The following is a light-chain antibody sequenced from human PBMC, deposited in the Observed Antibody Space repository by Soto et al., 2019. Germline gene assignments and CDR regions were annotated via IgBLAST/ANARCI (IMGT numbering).Light chain of an antibody. V-gene: IGKV1-13*02. CDR2: DAS. CDR1: QGISYY. J-gene: IGKJ1*01. Sequence: AIQLTQSPASLSASLGDRVTITCGASQGISYYLAWYQQKPGKAPKILIYDASNLETGVPSRFSGSGSGTDFTFTISSLQPDDFATYYCQQYNSYSPTFGQGTKVDIK. CDR3: QQYNSYSPT.